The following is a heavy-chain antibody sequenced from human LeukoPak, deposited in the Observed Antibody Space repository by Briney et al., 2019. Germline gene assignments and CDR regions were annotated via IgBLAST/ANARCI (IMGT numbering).Heavy chain of an antibody. D-gene: IGHD3-3*01. CDR2: ISSSGSTI. J-gene: IGHJ4*02. CDR3: ARVYDFWSGYYQLDY. CDR1: GFTFSDYY. V-gene: IGHV3-11*04. Sequence: GGSLRLSCAAAGFTFSDYYMSWIRQAPGKGLEWVSYISSSGSTIYYADSVKGRFTISRDNAKNSLYPQMNSLRDEDTAVYYCARVYDFWSGYYQLDYWGQGTLVTVSS.